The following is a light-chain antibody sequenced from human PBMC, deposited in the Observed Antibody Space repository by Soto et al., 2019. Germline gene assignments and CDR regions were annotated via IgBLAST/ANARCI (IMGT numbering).Light chain of an antibody. Sequence: EIVLTQSPATLSLSPGERATLSCRASQSVSSNLAWYQQRPGQAPRLLIYDAFSRATGIPARFSGSGSGTDFTLTISSLAPEDFAVYYCQQRGSWPLTFGGGTKVESK. CDR3: QQRGSWPLT. CDR1: QSVSSN. CDR2: DAF. J-gene: IGKJ4*01. V-gene: IGKV3-11*01.